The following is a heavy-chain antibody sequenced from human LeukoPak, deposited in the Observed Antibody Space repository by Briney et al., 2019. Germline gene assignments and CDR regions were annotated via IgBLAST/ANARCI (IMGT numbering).Heavy chain of an antibody. J-gene: IGHJ5*02. D-gene: IGHD3-3*01. CDR1: GFTVSSNY. V-gene: IGHV3-53*01. CDR3: ARFRWSWFDP. Sequence: GGSLRLSCAASGFTVSSNYMSWVRQAPGKGLEWVSVIYSGGSTYYADSVKGRFTISRDNSKNTLYLQVNSLRAEDTAVYYCARFRWSWFDPWGQGTLVTVSS. CDR2: IYSGGST.